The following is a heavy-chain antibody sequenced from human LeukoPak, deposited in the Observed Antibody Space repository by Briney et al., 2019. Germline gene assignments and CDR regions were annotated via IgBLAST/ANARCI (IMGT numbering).Heavy chain of an antibody. CDR3: AKDRGSGYHYFDY. J-gene: IGHJ4*02. D-gene: IGHD3-22*01. CDR2: ISYGATEK. V-gene: IGHV3-30*02. CDR1: GFTFSNYG. Sequence: PGGSLRLSCEPPGFTFSNYGMHWVRQPPGKGLEWVAFISYGATEKQYADSVKGRFTISRDDSKNTLFLQMNSLRDEDTAIYYCAKDRGSGYHYFDYWGQGTLVTVSS.